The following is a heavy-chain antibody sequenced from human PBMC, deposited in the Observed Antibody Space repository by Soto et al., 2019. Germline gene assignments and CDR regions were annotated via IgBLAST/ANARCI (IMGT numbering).Heavy chain of an antibody. CDR2: IYYRGGP. CDR1: GGSISSGDYN. V-gene: IGHV4-30-4*01. D-gene: IGHD5-18*01. CDR3: ARGGYKYGANAFDI. Sequence: QVQLQESGPGLVKHSETLSLTCSVSGGSISSGDYNWSWIRQTPGKGLEWIGYIYYRGGPYYNPSLKSRVIISVDTSKNQFSLMVTSVTAADTAVYYCARGGYKYGANAFDISGQGTMVTVSS. J-gene: IGHJ3*02.